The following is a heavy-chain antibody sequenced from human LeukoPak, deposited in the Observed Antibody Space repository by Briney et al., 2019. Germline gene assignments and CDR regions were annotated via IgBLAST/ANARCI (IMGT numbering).Heavy chain of an antibody. Sequence: SETLSLTCTVSGGSISSYYWSWIRQPAGKGLEWIGRIYTSGSTNYNYSLKSRVTTSVDTSKNQFSLKLSSVTAADTAVYYCARDNEATTSFDYWGQGTLVTVAS. CDR3: ARDNEATTSFDY. D-gene: IGHD4-17*01. CDR2: IYTSGST. V-gene: IGHV4-4*07. CDR1: GGSISSYY. J-gene: IGHJ4*02.